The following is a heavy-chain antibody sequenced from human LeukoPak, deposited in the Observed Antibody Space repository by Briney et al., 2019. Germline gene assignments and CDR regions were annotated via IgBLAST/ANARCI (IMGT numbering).Heavy chain of an antibody. V-gene: IGHV4-59*12. CDR2: IYSSGST. J-gene: IGHJ4*02. CDR1: GGSISSYY. D-gene: IGHD3-10*01. Sequence: KASETLSLTCTVSGGSISSYYWSWIRQAPGKGLEWIGYIYSSGSTNYNPPLKSRVSISVDTSKNQFSLKLSSVTAADTAVYYCASPVTYYYGSGMGWGQGTLVTVSS. CDR3: ASPVTYYYGSGMG.